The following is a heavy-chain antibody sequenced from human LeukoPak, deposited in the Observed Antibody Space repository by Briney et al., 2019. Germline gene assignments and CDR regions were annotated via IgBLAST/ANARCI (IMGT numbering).Heavy chain of an antibody. CDR1: GGSISSYY. CDR2: IYYSGST. Sequence: SETLSLTCTVSGGSISSYYWSWIRQPPGKGLEWIGYIYYSGSTNYNPSLKSRVTISVDTSKNQFSLKLSSVTAADTAVYYCARLQLGWVCSGGGCNSPNSPFDPWGQGTLVTVSS. D-gene: IGHD2-15*01. CDR3: ARLQLGWVCSGGGCNSPNSPFDP. J-gene: IGHJ5*02. V-gene: IGHV4-59*08.